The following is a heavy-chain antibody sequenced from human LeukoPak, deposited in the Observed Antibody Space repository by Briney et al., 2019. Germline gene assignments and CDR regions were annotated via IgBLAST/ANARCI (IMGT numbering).Heavy chain of an antibody. Sequence: PGGSLRLSCAASGFTFDDYAMHWVRQVPGKGLEWVSLISANGDIRDYGDSVKGRFTISRDNFKNSLYLQMNSLRNEDTALYYCVKDMIGLRAWFDFWGQGTLVTVSS. CDR2: ISANGDIR. J-gene: IGHJ5*01. D-gene: IGHD3-16*01. V-gene: IGHV3-43*02. CDR3: VKDMIGLRAWFDF. CDR1: GFTFDDYA.